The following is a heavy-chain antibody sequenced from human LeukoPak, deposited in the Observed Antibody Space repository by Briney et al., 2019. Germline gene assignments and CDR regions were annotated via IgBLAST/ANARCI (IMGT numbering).Heavy chain of an antibody. V-gene: IGHV1-24*01. D-gene: IGHD1-7*01. CDR1: GDTLTDLS. Sequence: ASVEVSCKVSGDTLTDLSMHWVRQAPGKGLEWMGGFDPEDGEIVYAQKFQGRVTMTEDTSTDTAYMELSSLRSEDTAVYYCATSRWGQLELNYFQYWGQGTLVTLSS. J-gene: IGHJ1*01. CDR3: ATSRWGQLELNYFQY. CDR2: FDPEDGEI.